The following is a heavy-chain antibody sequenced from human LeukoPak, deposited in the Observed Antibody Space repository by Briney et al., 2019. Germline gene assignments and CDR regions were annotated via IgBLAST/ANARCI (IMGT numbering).Heavy chain of an antibody. CDR3: ARGHYGSGRSWFDP. J-gene: IGHJ5*02. Sequence: SKTLSLTCAVYGGSFSGYYWSWIRQPPGKGLEWIGEINHSGSTNYNPSLKSRVTISVDTSKNQFSLKLSSVTAADTAVYYCARGHYGSGRSWFDPWGQGTLVTVSS. CDR2: INHSGST. CDR1: GGSFSGYY. D-gene: IGHD3-10*01. V-gene: IGHV4-34*01.